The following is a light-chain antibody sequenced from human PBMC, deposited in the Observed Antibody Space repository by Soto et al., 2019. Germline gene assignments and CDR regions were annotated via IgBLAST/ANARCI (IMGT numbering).Light chain of an antibody. Sequence: DIPLTQSPSFLSASVGDRVTITCRASQGFSNSLAWYQQKPGKAPTLLVYAASTLQSGVPSRFSGSGSGTEFTLTISSLQPEDFATYYCQQPDSYPCTFGQGTKLEIK. CDR2: AAS. J-gene: IGKJ2*02. CDR3: QQPDSYPCT. CDR1: QGFSNS. V-gene: IGKV1-9*01.